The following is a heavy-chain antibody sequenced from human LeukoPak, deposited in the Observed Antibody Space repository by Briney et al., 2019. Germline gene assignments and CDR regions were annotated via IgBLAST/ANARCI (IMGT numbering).Heavy chain of an antibody. V-gene: IGHV3-30*02. CDR2: IRYDGSNK. J-gene: IGHJ3*02. D-gene: IGHD2-21*02. CDR1: GFAFSSYG. CDR3: AKEGIVVVTNDAFDI. Sequence: PGGSLRLSCAASGFAFSSYGMHWVRQAPGKGLEWVAFIRYDGSNKYYADSVKGRFTISRDNSKNTLYLQMNSLRAEDTAVYYCAKEGIVVVTNDAFDIWGQGTMVTVSS.